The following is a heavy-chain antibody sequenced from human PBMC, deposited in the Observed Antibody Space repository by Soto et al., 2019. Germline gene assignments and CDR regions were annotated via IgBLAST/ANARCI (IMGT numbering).Heavy chain of an antibody. CDR1: GGSISTGVYS. CDR3: ARGHYRYAMDV. Sequence: PSETLSLTYDVSGGSISTGVYSWNWIRQPPGKGLEWVGYINHSGSTYDNPSLKSRVTMSVNRSKNQFSLNLTSVTAADTAVYFCARGHYRYAMDVWGQGTTVTVSS. J-gene: IGHJ6*02. CDR2: INHSGST. V-gene: IGHV4-30-2*01.